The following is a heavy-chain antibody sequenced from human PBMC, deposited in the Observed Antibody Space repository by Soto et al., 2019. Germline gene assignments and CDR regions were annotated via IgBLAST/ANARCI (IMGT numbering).Heavy chain of an antibody. J-gene: IGHJ4*02. CDR3: AGSNYDYVWGSYRSHYFDY. CDR1: GGSISSYY. D-gene: IGHD3-16*02. Sequence: SETLSLTCTVSGGSISSYYWSWIRQPPGKGLEWIGYIYYSGSTNYNPSLKSRVTISVDTSKNQFSLKLSSVTAADTAVYYCAGSNYDYVWGSYRSHYFDYWGQGTLVTVSS. V-gene: IGHV4-59*01. CDR2: IYYSGST.